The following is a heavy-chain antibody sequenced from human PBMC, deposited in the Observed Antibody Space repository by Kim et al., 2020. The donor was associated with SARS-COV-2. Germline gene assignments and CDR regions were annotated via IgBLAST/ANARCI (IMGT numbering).Heavy chain of an antibody. CDR1: GGSISTSY. Sequence: SETLSLTCTVSGGSISTSYLTWIRQPPGKGLEFIGYIHYSGSTKCNPSLQRRVSMSVDTSKTHFSLRLTSVTVAATAASYCSCILSVGAAFVIWG. V-gene: IGHV4-59*13. CDR2: IHYSGST. J-gene: IGHJ3*02. CDR3: SCILSVGAAFVI. D-gene: IGHD3-3*02.